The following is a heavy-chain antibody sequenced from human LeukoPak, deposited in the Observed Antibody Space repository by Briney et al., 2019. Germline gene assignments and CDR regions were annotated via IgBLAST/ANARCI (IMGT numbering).Heavy chain of an antibody. V-gene: IGHV4-59*01. CDR3: AGRGYSYGYSDY. CDR2: IYYSGST. Sequence: SETLSLTCTVSGGTISSYYWSWIRQPPGKGLEWIGYIYYSGSTNYNPSLKSRVTISVDTSKNQFSLKLSSVTAADTAVYYCAGRGYSYGYSDYWGQGTLVTVSS. CDR1: GGTISSYY. D-gene: IGHD5-18*01. J-gene: IGHJ4*02.